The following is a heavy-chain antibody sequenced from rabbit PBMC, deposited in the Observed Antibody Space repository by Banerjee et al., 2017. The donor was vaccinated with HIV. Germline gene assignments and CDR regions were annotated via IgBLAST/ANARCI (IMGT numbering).Heavy chain of an antibody. J-gene: IGHJ6*01. V-gene: IGHV1S45*01. CDR2: IYTGSSGFT. CDR3: ARVSIYGIIAGFHYYGMDL. Sequence: QEQLVEYGGDLVQPEGSLTLTCTASGLDFSSSYWICWVRQAPGKGLEWIACIYTGSSGFTYYASWAKGRFTISKISSTTVTLQMTSLTAADTATYFCARVSIYGIIAGFHYYGMDLWGPGTLVTVS. CDR1: GLDFSSSYW. D-gene: IGHD5-1*01.